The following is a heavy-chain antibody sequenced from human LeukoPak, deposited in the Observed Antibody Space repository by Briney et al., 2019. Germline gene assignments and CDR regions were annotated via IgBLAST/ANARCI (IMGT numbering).Heavy chain of an antibody. CDR3: ARSLRGAMVTDPFDY. D-gene: IGHD5-18*01. CDR2: IYSGGST. CDR1: GFTVSRNF. J-gene: IGHJ4*02. V-gene: IGHV3-53*01. Sequence: AGGSLRLSCAATGFTVSRNFMSWVRQAPGKGLEWVSVIYSGGSTYYADSVKGRFTISRDNSKNTLYLQMNTLRAEDTAVYYCARSLRGAMVTDPFDYWGQGTLVTVSS.